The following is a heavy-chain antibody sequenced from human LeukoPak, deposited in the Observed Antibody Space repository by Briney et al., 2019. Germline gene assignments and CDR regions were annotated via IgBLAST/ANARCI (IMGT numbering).Heavy chain of an antibody. V-gene: IGHV4-4*07. J-gene: IGHJ6*03. CDR2: IYTSGST. CDR1: GGSISSYY. D-gene: IGHD4-17*01. CDR3: ARIVHNGDPPYYYYYYMDV. Sequence: SETLSLTCTVSGGSISSYYWSWIRQPAGKGLEWIGRIYTSGSTNYNPSLKSRVTVSVDTSKNQFSLKLSSVTAADTAVYYCARIVHNGDPPYYYYYYMDVWGKGTTVTVSS.